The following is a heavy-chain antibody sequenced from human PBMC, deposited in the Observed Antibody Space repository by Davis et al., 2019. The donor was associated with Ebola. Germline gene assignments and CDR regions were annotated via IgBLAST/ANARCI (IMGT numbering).Heavy chain of an antibody. V-gene: IGHV3-23*01. Sequence: GESLKISCAASGFTFSSYAMSWVRQAPGKGLEWVSAISGSGGTRYYTDSVKGRFTISRDNSKNSLYLQMNSLRAEDTAVYYCAREWELLDYWGQGTLVTVSS. CDR3: AREWELLDY. CDR1: GFTFSSYA. J-gene: IGHJ4*02. CDR2: ISGSGGTR. D-gene: IGHD1-26*01.